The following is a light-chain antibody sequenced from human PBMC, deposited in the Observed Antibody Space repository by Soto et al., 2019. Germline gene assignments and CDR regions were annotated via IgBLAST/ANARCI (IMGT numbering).Light chain of an antibody. CDR3: GTWDSSLSASYV. V-gene: IGLV1-51*01. CDR1: SSNIGNNY. CDR2: ANN. J-gene: IGLJ1*01. Sequence: QSVLTQPPSVSADPGQKVTISCSGSSSNIGNNYVSWYQQLPGTAPKLLIYANNKRPSGIPDRFSGAKSGTSATLGITGLQTGDEADYYCGTWDSSLSASYVFGTGTKLTVL.